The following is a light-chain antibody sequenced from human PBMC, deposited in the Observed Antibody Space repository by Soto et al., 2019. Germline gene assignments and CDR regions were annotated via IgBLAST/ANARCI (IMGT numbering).Light chain of an antibody. CDR2: KAS. CDR3: QQYNSYPLT. J-gene: IGKJ4*01. Sequence: DIQMTQSPSTLSASVGDRVTITCRASQSISSWLAWYQQKPGKAPNLLIYKASSLESGVPSRFSGRGSGTEFTLTISSLQPDDFATYDCQQYNSYPLTFGGGTKVEIK. CDR1: QSISSW. V-gene: IGKV1-5*03.